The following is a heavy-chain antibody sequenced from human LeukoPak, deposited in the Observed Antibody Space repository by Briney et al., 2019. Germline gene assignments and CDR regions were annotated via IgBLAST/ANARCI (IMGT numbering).Heavy chain of an antibody. CDR1: GGTFSSYA. J-gene: IGHJ5*02. CDR2: IIPMFGTA. CDR3: ARGPFPPAATVATNNWFDP. Sequence: SVKVSCKASGGTFSSYAISWVRQAPGQGLEWMGGIIPMFGTANYAQKFQGRVTITADESANIAHMELSSLRSEDTAVYYCARGPFPPAATVATNNWFDPWGQGTLVTVSS. V-gene: IGHV1-69*13. D-gene: IGHD6-13*01.